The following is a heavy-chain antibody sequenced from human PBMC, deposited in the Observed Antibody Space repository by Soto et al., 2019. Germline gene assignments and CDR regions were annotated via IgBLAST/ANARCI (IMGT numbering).Heavy chain of an antibody. J-gene: IGHJ6*02. CDR1: GFTFSDHY. CDR2: IKNKDNSYTT. D-gene: IGHD3-10*01. CDR3: ARGGIWFGESLDYGMDV. V-gene: IGHV3-72*01. Sequence: GGSLRLSCAASGFTFSDHYMDWVRQAPGKGLEWVGRIKNKDNSYTTQYAASVNGRFAISRDDSMSSLRLQMNRLKTDDTAVYFCARGGIWFGESLDYGMDVWGQGTTVTVSS.